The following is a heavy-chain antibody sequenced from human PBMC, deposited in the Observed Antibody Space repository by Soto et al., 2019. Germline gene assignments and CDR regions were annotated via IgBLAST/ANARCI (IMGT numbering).Heavy chain of an antibody. V-gene: IGHV4-59*01. CDR1: GVSISSYY. CDR3: ARTTGVAATPLPYYFDY. Sequence: SETLSLTCTVSGVSISSYYWSWIRQPPGKGLEWIGYIYYSGSTNYNPSLKSRVTISVDTSKNQFSLKLSSVTAADTAVYYCARTTGVAATPLPYYFDYWGQGTLVTVSS. D-gene: IGHD2-15*01. CDR2: IYYSGST. J-gene: IGHJ4*02.